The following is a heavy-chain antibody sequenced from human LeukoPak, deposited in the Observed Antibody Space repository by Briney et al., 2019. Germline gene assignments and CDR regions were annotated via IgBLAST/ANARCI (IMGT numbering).Heavy chain of an antibody. J-gene: IGHJ6*02. Sequence: SETRSLTCAVYGGSFSGYYWSWIRQPPGKGLEWIGEINHSGSTNYNPSLKSRVTISVDTSKNQFSLKLSSVTAADTAVYYCARGTSYYYYGMDVWGQGTTVTVSS. CDR3: ARGTSYYYYGMDV. CDR1: GGSFSGYY. V-gene: IGHV4-34*01. CDR2: INHSGST.